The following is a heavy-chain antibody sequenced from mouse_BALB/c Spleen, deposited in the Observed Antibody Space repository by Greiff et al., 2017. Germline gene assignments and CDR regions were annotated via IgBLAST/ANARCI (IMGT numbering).Heavy chain of an antibody. D-gene: IGHD2-1*01. CDR3: ARDGKVPHDFDY. CDR2: ILPGSGST. V-gene: IGHV1-9*01. CDR1: GYTFSSYW. Sequence: VQLQQSGAELMKPGASVKISCKATGYTFSSYWIEWVKQRPGHGLEWIGEILPGSGSTNYNEKFKGKATFTADTSSNTAYMQLSSLTSEDSAVYYCARDGKVPHDFDYWGQGTTLTVSS. J-gene: IGHJ2*01.